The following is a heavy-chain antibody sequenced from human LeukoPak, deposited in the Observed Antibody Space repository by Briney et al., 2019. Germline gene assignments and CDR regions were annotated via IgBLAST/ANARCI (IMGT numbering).Heavy chain of an antibody. CDR2: IYSGGST. V-gene: IGHV3-66*01. J-gene: IGHJ2*01. CDR3: ARDPTYSSGRLTGYFDL. Sequence: GGSLRLSCAASGLTVSSNYMNWVRQAPAKGLEWVSVIYSGGSTYYADSVKGRFTISRDKSKNTLYLQMNSLRAEDTAVYYCARDPTYSSGRLTGYFDLWGRGTLVTVSS. CDR1: GLTVSSNY. D-gene: IGHD6-19*01.